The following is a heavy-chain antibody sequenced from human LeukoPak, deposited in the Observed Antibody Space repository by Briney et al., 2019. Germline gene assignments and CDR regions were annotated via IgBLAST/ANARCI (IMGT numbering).Heavy chain of an antibody. CDR1: GFTFSSCE. Sequence: PGGSLRLSCAASGFTFSSCEMNWVRQAPGKGLEWVSYISSSGDTIYYADSVKGRFTISRDNAKNSLYLQMNSLRADDTAVYYCARVSGGADWGPDYWGQGTLVTVSS. J-gene: IGHJ4*02. CDR3: ARVSGGADWGPDY. CDR2: ISSSGDTI. D-gene: IGHD3-16*01. V-gene: IGHV3-48*03.